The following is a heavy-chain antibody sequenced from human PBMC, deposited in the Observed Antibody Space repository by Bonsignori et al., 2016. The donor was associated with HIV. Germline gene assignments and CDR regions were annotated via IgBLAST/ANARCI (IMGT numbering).Heavy chain of an antibody. V-gene: IGHV3-30*02. J-gene: IGHJ4*02. D-gene: IGHD3-22*01. CDR1: GFTFSSYG. CDR2: IRYDGSNK. CDR3: AKDDSLDY. Sequence: GESLKISCAASGFTFSSYGMHWVRQAPGKGLEWVAFIRYDGSNKYYADSVKGRFTISRDNSKNTLYLQMNSLRAEDTAVYYCAKDDSLDYWGQGTLVTVSS.